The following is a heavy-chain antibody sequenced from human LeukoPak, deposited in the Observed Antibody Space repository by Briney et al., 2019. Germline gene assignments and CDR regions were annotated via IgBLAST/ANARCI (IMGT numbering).Heavy chain of an antibody. CDR3: ARRVVAARPFDY. D-gene: IGHD6-6*01. CDR2: IYTSGST. CDR1: GGSISSGSYY. J-gene: IGHJ4*02. V-gene: IGHV4-61*02. Sequence: PSETLSLTCTVSGGSISSGSYYWSWIRQPAGKGLEWIGRIYTSGSTNYNPSLKSRVTISVDTSKNQFSLKLSSVTAADTAVYYCARRVVAARPFDYWGQGTLVTVSS.